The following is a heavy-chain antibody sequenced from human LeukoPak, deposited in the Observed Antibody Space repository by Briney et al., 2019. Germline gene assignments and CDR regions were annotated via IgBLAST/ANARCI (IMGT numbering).Heavy chain of an antibody. Sequence: SETLSLTCTVSGGSISSYYWSWIRQPPGKGLEWIGYIYYSGSTNYNPSLKSRVTISVDTSKNQFSLKLSSVTAADTAVYYCARERIAAAVKGEFDYWGQGTLVTVSS. D-gene: IGHD6-13*01. J-gene: IGHJ4*02. V-gene: IGHV4-59*12. CDR3: ARERIAAAVKGEFDY. CDR1: GGSISSYY. CDR2: IYYSGST.